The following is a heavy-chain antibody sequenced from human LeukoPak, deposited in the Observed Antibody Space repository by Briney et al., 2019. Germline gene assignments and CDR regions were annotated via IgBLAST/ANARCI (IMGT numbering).Heavy chain of an antibody. V-gene: IGHV3-21*01. CDR3: ARGGAFGAFDI. J-gene: IGHJ3*02. CDR2: ISSSSSYI. CDR1: GFTFSSYG. Sequence: GRSLRLSCAASGFTFSSYGMNWVRQAPGKGLEWVSSISSSSSYIYYADSVKGRFTISRDNAKNSLYLQMNSLRAEDTAVYYCARGGAFGAFDIWGQGTMVTVSS. D-gene: IGHD1-26*01.